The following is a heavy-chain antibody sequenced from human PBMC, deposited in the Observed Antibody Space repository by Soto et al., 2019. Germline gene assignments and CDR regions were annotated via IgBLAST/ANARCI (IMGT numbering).Heavy chain of an antibody. J-gene: IGHJ5*02. CDR1: FCCISSSNW. V-gene: IGHV4-4*02. CDR2: IFHSFST. Sequence: SETLSCACSVTFCCISSSNWCRSDRHPPGKALGWIGEIFHSFSTNYNPSIKSRVTISVDKSKSQFSLQLSYVPAAATAVYYCARRTEWLARNWFEPRGKGTLVTVSS. D-gene: IGHD6-19*01. CDR3: ARRTEWLARNWFEP.